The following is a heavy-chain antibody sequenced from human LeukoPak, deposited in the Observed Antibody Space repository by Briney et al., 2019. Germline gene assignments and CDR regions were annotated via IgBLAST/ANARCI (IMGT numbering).Heavy chain of an antibody. CDR2: INHSGST. V-gene: IGHV4-34*01. D-gene: IGHD1-26*01. CDR3: ARGLNSGSYYYYGMDV. CDR1: GGSFSGYY. J-gene: IGHJ6*02. Sequence: SETLSLTCAVYGGSFSGYYWSWIRQPPGKGLEWIGEINHSGSTNYNPSLKSRVTISVDTSKNQFSLKLSSVTAADTAVYYCARGLNSGSYYYYGMDVWGQGTTVTVSS.